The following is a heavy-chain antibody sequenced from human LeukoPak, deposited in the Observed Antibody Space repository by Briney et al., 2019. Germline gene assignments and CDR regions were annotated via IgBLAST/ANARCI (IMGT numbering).Heavy chain of an antibody. CDR2: IGTSGSSI. CDR3: ARVGRAITGAGFGAFDI. V-gene: IGHV3-11*01. D-gene: IGHD6-13*01. Sequence: GGSLRLSCAASGFTFSDYYMSWIRQAPGKGLEWVSYIGTSGSSIYYADSVKGRFTISRDNAKKSVYLQINSLRVEDTAVYYCARVGRAITGAGFGAFDIWGRRAMVIVSS. J-gene: IGHJ3*02. CDR1: GFTFSDYY.